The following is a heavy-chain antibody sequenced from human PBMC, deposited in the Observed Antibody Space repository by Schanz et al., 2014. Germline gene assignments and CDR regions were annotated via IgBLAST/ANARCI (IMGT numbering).Heavy chain of an antibody. CDR2: TYLGGNT. J-gene: IGHJ4*02. D-gene: IGHD6-19*01. CDR1: GFSISDHT. V-gene: IGHV3-66*01. CDR3: AKDLPAVAVAPLMTGLYDS. Sequence: EVQLVESGGGLVQPGGSLRLSCAASGFSISDHTMRWDRQAPGKGLEPVSVTYLGGNTDYADSVKGRFTISRDNSKNTLHLQMNSLRAEDTAVYHCAKDLPAVAVAPLMTGLYDSWGQGTLVTVSS.